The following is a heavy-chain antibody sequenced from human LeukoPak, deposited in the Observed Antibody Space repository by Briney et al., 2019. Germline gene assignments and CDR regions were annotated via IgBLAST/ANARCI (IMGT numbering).Heavy chain of an antibody. CDR3: AKGSRIAVAASGYFDY. Sequence: PGGSLRLSCAASGFTFSSYGMHWVRQAPGKGLEWVAVIWYGGSNKYYADSVKGRFTISRDNSKNTLYLQMNSLRAEDTAVYYCAKGSRIAVAASGYFDYWGQGTLVTVSS. CDR1: GFTFSSYG. V-gene: IGHV3-30*02. D-gene: IGHD6-19*01. CDR2: IWYGGSNK. J-gene: IGHJ4*02.